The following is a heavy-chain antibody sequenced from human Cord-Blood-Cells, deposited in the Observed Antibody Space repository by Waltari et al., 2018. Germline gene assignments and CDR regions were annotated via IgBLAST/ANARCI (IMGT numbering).Heavy chain of an antibody. Sequence: QVQLVQSGAEVKKPGASVKVSCKASGYPFPSYDINWVRPATGQGLEWMGWMNPNSGNTGYAQKFQGRVTITRNTSISTAYMELSSLRSEDTAVYYCARGPGYSGYDDAFDIWGQGTMVTVSS. CDR3: ARGPGYSGYDDAFDI. V-gene: IGHV1-8*03. CDR2: MNPNSGNT. J-gene: IGHJ3*02. CDR1: GYPFPSYD. D-gene: IGHD5-12*01.